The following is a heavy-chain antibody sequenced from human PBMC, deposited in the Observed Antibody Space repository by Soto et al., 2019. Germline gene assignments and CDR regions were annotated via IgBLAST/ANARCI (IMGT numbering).Heavy chain of an antibody. Sequence: GPGPAGSSETLYLTCTVSGGSVSSGSYYWSWIRQPPGKGLEWIGYIYYSGSTNYNPSLKSRVTISVDTSKNQFSLKLSSVTAADTAVYYCARDTQVVAASYFDYWGQGTLVTVSS. CDR1: GGSVSSGSYY. V-gene: IGHV4-61*01. CDR3: ARDTQVVAASYFDY. J-gene: IGHJ4*02. CDR2: IYYSGST. D-gene: IGHD2-15*01.